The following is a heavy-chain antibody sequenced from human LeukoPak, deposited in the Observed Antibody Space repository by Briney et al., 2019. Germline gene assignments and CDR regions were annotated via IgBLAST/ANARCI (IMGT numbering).Heavy chain of an antibody. CDR2: INTNTGNP. J-gene: IGHJ4*01. CDR1: GYTFTSYA. Sequence: ASVKVSCKASGYTFTSYAMNWVRQAPGQGLEWMGWINTNTGNPTYAQGFTGRFVFSLDTSVSTAYLQISSLKAEDTAVYYCARDPALYSSGWYPVGMGYRYFDYWGQEPWSPSPQ. CDR3: ARDPALYSSGWYPVGMGYRYFDY. V-gene: IGHV7-4-1*02. D-gene: IGHD6-19*01.